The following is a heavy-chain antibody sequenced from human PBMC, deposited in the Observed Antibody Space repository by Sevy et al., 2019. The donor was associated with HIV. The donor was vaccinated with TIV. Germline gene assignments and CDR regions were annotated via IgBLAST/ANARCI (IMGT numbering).Heavy chain of an antibody. D-gene: IGHD2-8*01. Sequence: GSLRLSCEASGFTFSKYSMSWVRQAPGKGLEWVSTFSFGCGRINYADSVKDRFTISRDDSKNTLYLQMNSLRAEDTAVYYCAREGCTKPHDYWGQGTLVTVSS. V-gene: IGHV3-23*01. CDR2: FSFGCGRI. J-gene: IGHJ4*02. CDR1: GFTFSKYS. CDR3: AREGCTKPHDY.